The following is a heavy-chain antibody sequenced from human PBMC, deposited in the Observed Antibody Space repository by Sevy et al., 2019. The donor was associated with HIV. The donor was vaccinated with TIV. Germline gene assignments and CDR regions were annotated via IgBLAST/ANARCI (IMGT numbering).Heavy chain of an antibody. CDR3: ARGLISSGYNYFDY. Sequence: GGSLRLSCAASGFTFSSYSMNWVRQAPGKGLEWVSSISSSSYIYYEDSVKGRFTISRDNAKNSLYLQMNSLRVEDTAVYYCARGLISSGYNYFDYWGQGTLVTVSS. CDR1: GFTFSSYS. V-gene: IGHV3-21*01. J-gene: IGHJ4*02. CDR2: ISSSSYI. D-gene: IGHD3-22*01.